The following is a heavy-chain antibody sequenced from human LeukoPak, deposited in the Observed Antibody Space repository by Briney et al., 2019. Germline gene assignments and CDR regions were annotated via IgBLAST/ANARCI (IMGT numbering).Heavy chain of an antibody. V-gene: IGHV3-48*03. CDR2: ISSSGSTI. CDR1: GFTLSSYE. CDR3: AKDRPTTTMIRESDY. Sequence: GGSLRLSCAASGFTLSSYEMNWVRQAPGKGLEWVSYISSSGSTIYYADSVKGRFTISRDNAKNSLYLQMNSLRAEDTAVYYCAKDRPTTTMIRESDYWGQGTLVTVSS. J-gene: IGHJ4*02. D-gene: IGHD3-10*01.